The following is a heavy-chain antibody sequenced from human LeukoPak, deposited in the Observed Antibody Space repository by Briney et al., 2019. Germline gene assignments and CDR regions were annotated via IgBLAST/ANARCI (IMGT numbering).Heavy chain of an antibody. J-gene: IGHJ4*02. CDR2: ISGSGGST. Sequence: GGSLRLSCAASGSTFSSYAMSWVRQAPGKGLEWVSAISGSGGSTYYADSVKGRFTISRDNSKNTLYLQMNSLRAEDTAEYYCAKDPEDDFWSGYSDWGQGTLVTVSS. CDR1: GSTFSSYA. CDR3: AKDPEDDFWSGYSD. D-gene: IGHD3-3*01. V-gene: IGHV3-23*01.